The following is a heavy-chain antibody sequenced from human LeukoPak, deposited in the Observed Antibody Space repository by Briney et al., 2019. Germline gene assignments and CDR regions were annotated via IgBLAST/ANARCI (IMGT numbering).Heavy chain of an antibody. D-gene: IGHD5-24*01. J-gene: IGHJ3*02. CDR3: ARSGWLQSRGAFDI. CDR2: INHSGST. CDR1: GGSFSGYY. Sequence: SETLSLTCAVYGGSFSGYYWSWIRQPPGKGLEWIGEINHSGSTNYNPSLKSRVTISVDTSKNQFSLKLSSVTAADTAVYYCARSGWLQSRGAFDIWGQGTMVTVSS. V-gene: IGHV4-34*01.